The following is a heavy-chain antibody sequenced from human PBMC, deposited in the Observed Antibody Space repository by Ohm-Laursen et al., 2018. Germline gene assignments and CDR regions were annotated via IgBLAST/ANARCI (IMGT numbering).Heavy chain of an antibody. J-gene: IGHJ6*02. CDR1: GGSISSYF. CDR3: ARGSGFFKLDV. D-gene: IGHD6-19*01. Sequence: SETLSLTWTVSGGSISSYFWNWIRQPPGKGLEWIGEINQSGSTKYNPSLKRRVTLSADSSNSQFSLRLTSVTAADTATYYCARGSGFFKLDVWGQGTTVTVSS. V-gene: IGHV4-34*01. CDR2: INQSGST.